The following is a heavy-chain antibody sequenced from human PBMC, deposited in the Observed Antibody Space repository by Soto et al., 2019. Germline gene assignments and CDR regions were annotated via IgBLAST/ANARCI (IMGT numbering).Heavy chain of an antibody. CDR2: IVSDGSAI. V-gene: IGHV3-33*01. CDR1: GFPFSFYG. CDR3: ARDDAFDNENGFDM. Sequence: GGSLRLSCAVSGFPFSFYGFHWVRQSPGRGLEWLGVIVSDGSAIYHADSLEGRFFISRDNSKDILYLQMNSLRVEDTAVYYCARDDAFDNENGFDMWGQGTMVTVSS. J-gene: IGHJ3*02. D-gene: IGHD3-3*02.